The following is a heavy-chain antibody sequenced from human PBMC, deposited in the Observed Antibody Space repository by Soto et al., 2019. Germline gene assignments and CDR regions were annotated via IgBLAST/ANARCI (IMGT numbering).Heavy chain of an antibody. J-gene: IGHJ4*02. CDR3: ARGGRSAFYLDY. CDR2: INTDGTTA. Sequence: QAGGSLRLSCAASEFTFAGYWMHWVRQVPGKGLVWVSRINTDGTTANFADSVKGRFTISRDNGKNTVYLQMSSLGSEDTALYYCARGGRSAFYLDYWGQGTLVTVSS. CDR1: EFTFAGYW. D-gene: IGHD3-16*01. V-gene: IGHV3-74*01.